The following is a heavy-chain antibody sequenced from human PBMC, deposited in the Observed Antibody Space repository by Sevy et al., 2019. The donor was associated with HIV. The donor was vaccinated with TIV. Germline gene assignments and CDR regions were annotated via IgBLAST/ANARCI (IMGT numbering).Heavy chain of an antibody. CDR2: IKQDGVFK. Sequence: GGSLRLSCAASGFTFNNYWMTWVRQAPGKGLEWVGLEWVASIKQDGVFKLYVDSVKGRFTISRDNGMNSLYLQMNSLRVEDTGVYYCARSGADGSVSDDWGFDYWGQGTVVTVSS. V-gene: IGHV3-7*01. CDR3: ARSGADGSVSDDWGFDY. J-gene: IGHJ4*02. CDR1: GFTFNNYW. D-gene: IGHD1-26*01.